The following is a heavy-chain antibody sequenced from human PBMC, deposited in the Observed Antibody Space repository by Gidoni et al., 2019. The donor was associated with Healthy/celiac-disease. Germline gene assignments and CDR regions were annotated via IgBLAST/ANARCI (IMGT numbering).Heavy chain of an antibody. CDR1: GFTFSGSA. Sequence: EVQLVESGGGLVQPGGSLNLSCAASGFTFSGSAMHWVRQASGKGLEWVGRIRSKANSYATAYAASVKGRFTISRDDSKNTAYLQMNSLKTEDTAVYYCTRREGGPFFDYWGQGTLVTVSS. CDR3: TRREGGPFFDY. J-gene: IGHJ4*02. V-gene: IGHV3-73*02. CDR2: IRSKANSYAT. D-gene: IGHD2-15*01.